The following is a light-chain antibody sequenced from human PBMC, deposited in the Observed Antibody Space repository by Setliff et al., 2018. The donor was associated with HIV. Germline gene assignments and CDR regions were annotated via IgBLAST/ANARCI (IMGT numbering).Light chain of an antibody. J-gene: IGLJ2*01. CDR1: SSDIGAYNY. CDR2: DVN. CDR3: SSYTNTRTVV. Sequence: QSALTQPASVSGSPGQSITISCTGTSSDIGAYNYVSWYQHHPGKAPKVIIYDVNKRPSGASTRFSGSKSGTSASLTISGLQAEDEGDYYCSSYTNTRTVVFGGGTKGTVL. V-gene: IGLV2-14*03.